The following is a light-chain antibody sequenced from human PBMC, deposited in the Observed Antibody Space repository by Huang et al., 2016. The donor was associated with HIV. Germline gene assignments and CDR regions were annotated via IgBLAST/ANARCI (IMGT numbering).Light chain of an antibody. J-gene: IGKJ5*01. CDR1: QSVSSY. CDR3: QQRSNWA. CDR2: DAS. Sequence: EIVFTQSPATLSLSPGERATLSCRASQSVSSYLAWYQQKPGQAPRLLIYDASNRATGIPARFSGSGSVTDFTLTISSLEPEDFAVYYCQQRSNWAFGQGTRLEIK. V-gene: IGKV3-11*01.